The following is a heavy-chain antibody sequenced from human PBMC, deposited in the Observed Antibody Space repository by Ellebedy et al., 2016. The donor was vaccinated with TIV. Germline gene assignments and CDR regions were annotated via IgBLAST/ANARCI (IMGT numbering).Heavy chain of an antibody. CDR3: AKDRTPGDGYWVFDD. V-gene: IGHV3-23*01. J-gene: IGHJ4*02. CDR2: IVGSGA. CDR1: GFTFSRYA. Sequence: PGGSLRLSCAASGFTFSRYAITWVRQAPGKGLEWVSGIVGSGAQKYADSVKGRFTISRDNSKGTVDLQMNSLGVEDTAVYFCAKDRTPGDGYWVFDDWGQGTLVTVSS. D-gene: IGHD5-18*01.